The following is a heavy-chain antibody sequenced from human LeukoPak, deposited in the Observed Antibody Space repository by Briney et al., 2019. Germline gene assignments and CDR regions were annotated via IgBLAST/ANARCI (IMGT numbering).Heavy chain of an antibody. J-gene: IGHJ4*02. D-gene: IGHD3-22*01. CDR1: GGSISVYY. V-gene: IGHV4-59*08. CDR2: IYYSGGT. Sequence: PSETLSLTCTVSGGSISVYYWSWIRQPPGKGLEWIGYIYYSGGTNYNPSLENRVTISVDTSKNQFSLKLSSVTAADTAVYYCARLRNRYDTSGYYPFDYWGQGTLVTVSS. CDR3: ARLRNRYDTSGYYPFDY.